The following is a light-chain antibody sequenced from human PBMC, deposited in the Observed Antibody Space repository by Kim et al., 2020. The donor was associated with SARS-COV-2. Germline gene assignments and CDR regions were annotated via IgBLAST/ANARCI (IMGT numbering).Light chain of an antibody. CDR2: KAS. CDR3: QYYNSYLT. J-gene: IGKJ1*01. CDR1: QSISSL. Sequence: SASVGDIVIISRGARQSISSLSAWYQQTPRNAHHLLIYKASSLESGVSLRCSSSCSATDIPTTSSRLHDDDFATYYCQYYNSYLTFGQGTKVDIK. V-gene: IGKV1-5*03.